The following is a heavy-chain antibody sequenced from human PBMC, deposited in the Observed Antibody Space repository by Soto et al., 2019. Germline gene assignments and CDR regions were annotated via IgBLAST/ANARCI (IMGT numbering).Heavy chain of an antibody. CDR2: INSNSGAT. J-gene: IGHJ3*01. D-gene: IGHD4-17*01. Sequence: QVQLVQSGAEVKKPGASVRVSCKASGYTFIDYYMYWMRQAPGQGLEWMGWINSNSGATKYAQKFQGRITVTRDTSIITAYLVLGSLRSDDTAVYYCATPDHDDSYGFHFWGQGTVVTVSS. V-gene: IGHV1-2*02. CDR1: GYTFIDYY. CDR3: ATPDHDDSYGFHF.